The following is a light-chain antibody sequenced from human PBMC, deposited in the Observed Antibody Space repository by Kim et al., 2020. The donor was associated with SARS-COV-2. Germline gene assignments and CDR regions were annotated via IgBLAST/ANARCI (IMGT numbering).Light chain of an antibody. V-gene: IGKV3-11*01. CDR3: QHRSNWRIT. CDR2: DAY. CDR1: LSIRSF. J-gene: IGKJ5*01. Sequence: LYPGERATHSCRASLSIRSFLAWYQKTPGQSPRLLIYDAYNRATGMPARFRGSGSGTDFTLTISSLEHEDFAVYYCQHRSNWRITFGQGTRLEIK.